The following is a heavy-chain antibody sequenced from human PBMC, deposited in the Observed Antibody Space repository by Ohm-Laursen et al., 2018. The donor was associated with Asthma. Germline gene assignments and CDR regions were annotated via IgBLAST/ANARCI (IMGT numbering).Heavy chain of an antibody. J-gene: IGHJ4*02. CDR2: ISHSGTT. CDR3: ARSDYGEQSVDY. D-gene: IGHD4-17*01. V-gene: IGHV4-4*03. CDR1: GVSISSCCW. Sequence: PGTLSLTCPVSGVSISSCCWWSWVRQPPGKGLEWIGEISHSGTTSYNPSLQSRVTISLDESNNQFSLKLSSVTAADTAVYYCARSDYGEQSVDYWGQGTLVTVSS.